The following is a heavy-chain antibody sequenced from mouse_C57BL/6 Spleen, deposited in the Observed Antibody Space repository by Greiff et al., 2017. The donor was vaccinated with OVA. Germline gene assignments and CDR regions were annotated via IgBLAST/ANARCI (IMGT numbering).Heavy chain of an antibody. D-gene: IGHD1-1*01. CDR2: IDPETGGT. CDR1: GYTFTDYE. V-gene: IGHV1-15*01. J-gene: IGHJ2*01. Sequence: QVQLKQSGAELVRPGASVTLSCKASGYTFTDYEMHWVKQTPVHGLEWIGAIDPETGGTAYNQKFKGKAILTADKSSSTAYMELRSLTSEDSAVYYCTRGGVAEGYFDYWGQGTTLTVS. CDR3: TRGGVAEGYFDY.